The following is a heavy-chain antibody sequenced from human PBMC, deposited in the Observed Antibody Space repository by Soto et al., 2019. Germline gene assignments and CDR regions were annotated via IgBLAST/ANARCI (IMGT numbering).Heavy chain of an antibody. J-gene: IGHJ6*02. CDR2: IYYSGST. CDR3: SRLGMNYYYYGMDV. CDR1: GGSISSSSYY. Sequence: SNTLSLTFTVSGGSISSSSYYWGWIRQPPGKGLEWIGSIYYSGSTYYNPSLKSRVTISVDTSKNQFSLKLSSVTAADTAVYYCSRLGMNYYYYGMDVWGQGSSDTLSS. V-gene: IGHV4-39*01. D-gene: IGHD1-20*01.